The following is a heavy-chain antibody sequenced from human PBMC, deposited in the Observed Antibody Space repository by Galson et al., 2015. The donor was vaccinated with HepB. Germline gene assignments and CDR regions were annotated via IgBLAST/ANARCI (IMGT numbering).Heavy chain of an antibody. D-gene: IGHD5-24*01. CDR1: GDSVSSNRAA. V-gene: IGHV6-1*01. Sequence: CAISGDSVSSNRAAWNWIRQSPSRGLEWLGRTLYRSKWSIDYAASVRSRIIINPDTSNNQVSLQLNSVTPEDTAVYYCARVGPGRDGYNYSALDIWAQGTMVTVSS. J-gene: IGHJ3*02. CDR2: TLYRSKWSI. CDR3: ARVGPGRDGYNYSALDI.